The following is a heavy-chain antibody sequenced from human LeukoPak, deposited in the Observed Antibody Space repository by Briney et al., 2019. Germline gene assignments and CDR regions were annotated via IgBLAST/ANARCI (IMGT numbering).Heavy chain of an antibody. Sequence: PSETLSLTCAVYGGSFSGYYWSWIRQPPGKGLEWIGEINHSGSTNYNPSLKSRVTISVDTSKNQFSLKLSSVTAADTAVYYCARTLGPGSYYGSRAFDIWGQGTMVTVSS. J-gene: IGHJ3*02. CDR2: INHSGST. CDR1: GGSFSGYY. V-gene: IGHV4-34*01. CDR3: ARTLGPGSYYGSRAFDI. D-gene: IGHD1-26*01.